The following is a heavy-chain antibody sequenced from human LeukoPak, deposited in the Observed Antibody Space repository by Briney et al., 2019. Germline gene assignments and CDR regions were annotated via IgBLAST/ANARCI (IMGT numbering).Heavy chain of an antibody. CDR1: GGSISSSSFY. CDR2: IHFSGST. CDR3: ARRSPTPYIDY. V-gene: IGHV4-39*01. Sequence: PSETLSLTCNVSGGSISSSSFYWGWIRQPPGKGLEWIGSIHFSGSTNYNPSLKSRVTIFVDTSKNQFSLKLSSVTAADTAGYYCARRSPTPYIDYWGQGTLVTVSS. J-gene: IGHJ4*02.